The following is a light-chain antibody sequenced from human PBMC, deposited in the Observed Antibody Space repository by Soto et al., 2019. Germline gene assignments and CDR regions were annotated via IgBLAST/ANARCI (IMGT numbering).Light chain of an antibody. Sequence: EIVLTQSPGTLSLSPGEGATFSCRASQSVSSSYLAWYQQKPGQAPRLLIYGGSRRATGIPDRFSGSGSGTDFTLTINRLEPEDFAVYYCQQYGNSPQTFGQGTKLEIK. CDR2: GGS. CDR3: QQYGNSPQT. J-gene: IGKJ2*01. V-gene: IGKV3-20*01. CDR1: QSVSSSY.